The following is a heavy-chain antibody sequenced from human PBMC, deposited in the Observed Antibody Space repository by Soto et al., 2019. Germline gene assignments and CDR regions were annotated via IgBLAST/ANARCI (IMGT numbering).Heavy chain of an antibody. D-gene: IGHD5-12*01. V-gene: IGHV4-59*08. J-gene: IGHJ4*02. CDR1: GGSISSYY. Sequence: SETLSLTCTVSGGSISSYYWSWIRQPPGKGLEWIGYIYYSGSTNYNPSLKSRVTISVDTSKNQFSLKLSSVTAADTAVYYCARLDKDHGGYVVDYWGQGTLVTVSS. CDR2: IYYSGST. CDR3: ARLDKDHGGYVVDY.